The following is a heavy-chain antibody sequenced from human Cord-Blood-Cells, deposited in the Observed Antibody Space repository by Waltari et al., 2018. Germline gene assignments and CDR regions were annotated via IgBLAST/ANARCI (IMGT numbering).Heavy chain of an antibody. J-gene: IGHJ6*02. CDR2: NNPNSGGT. D-gene: IGHD3-10*01. CDR1: GYTFTGYY. CDR3: ARGDGSGSPYYYGMDV. Sequence: QVQLVQSGAEVKKPGASVKVSCKASGYTFTGYYMHWVRQAPGQGLEWMGWNNPNSGGTNYAQKFQGWVTMTRDTSISTAYMELSRLRSDDTAVYYCARGDGSGSPYYYGMDVWGQGTTVTVSS. V-gene: IGHV1-2*04.